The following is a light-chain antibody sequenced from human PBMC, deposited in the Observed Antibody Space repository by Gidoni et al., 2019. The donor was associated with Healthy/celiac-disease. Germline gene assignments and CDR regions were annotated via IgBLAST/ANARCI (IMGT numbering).Light chain of an antibody. V-gene: IGLV2-23*02. J-gene: IGLJ3*02. CDR1: SSDVGSYNL. Sequence: QSALTQPASVSWSPGQSITISCTGTSSDVGSYNLVSWYQQHPGKAPKLMIYEVSKRPSGVSNRFSGSKSGNTASLTISGLQAEDEADYYCCSYAGSSTPWVFGGGTKLTVL. CDR3: CSYAGSSTPWV. CDR2: EVS.